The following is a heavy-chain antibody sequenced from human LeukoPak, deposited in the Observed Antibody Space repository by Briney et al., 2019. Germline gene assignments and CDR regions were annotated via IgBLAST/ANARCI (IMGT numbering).Heavy chain of an antibody. Sequence: ASVKVSCKGSGYTFTSYGISGVRQAPGQGLEWMGWISAYNGNTNYAQKLQGRVTMTTDTSTSTAYMELRSLRSDDTAVYYCARGGWYYDFWSGYSFDYWGQGTLVTVSS. V-gene: IGHV1-18*01. CDR3: ARGGWYYDFWSGYSFDY. J-gene: IGHJ4*02. CDR2: ISAYNGNT. D-gene: IGHD3-3*01. CDR1: GYTFTSYG.